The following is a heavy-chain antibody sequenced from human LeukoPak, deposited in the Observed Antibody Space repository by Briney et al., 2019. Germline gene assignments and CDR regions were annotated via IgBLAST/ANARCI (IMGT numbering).Heavy chain of an antibody. CDR2: IYYSGGT. V-gene: IGHV4-59*01. CDR3: ARVGDWNDLVY. Sequence: PSETLSLTCTVSGGSTTGYYWSWIRQPPGKGLEWIGYIYYSGGTNYNPSLKSRVTISVDTSKNQFSLNLSAVTAADTAVYYCARVGDWNDLVYWGQGAQVTVSS. J-gene: IGHJ4*02. CDR1: GGSTTGYY. D-gene: IGHD1-1*01.